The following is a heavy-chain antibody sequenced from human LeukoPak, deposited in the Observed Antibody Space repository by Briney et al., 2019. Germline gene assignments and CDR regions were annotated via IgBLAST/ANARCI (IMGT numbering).Heavy chain of an antibody. V-gene: IGHV4-39*01. CDR1: GGSISSSSYY. D-gene: IGHD6-6*01. CDR3: ARQLYSSSSYYFDY. J-gene: IGHJ4*02. Sequence: PSETLSLTCTVSGGSISSSSYYWGWIRQPPGKGLEWIGSIYYSGSTYYNPSLKSRVTISVDTSKNQFSLKLSSVTAADTAVYYCARQLYSSSSYYFDYWGQGTLVTVSS. CDR2: IYYSGST.